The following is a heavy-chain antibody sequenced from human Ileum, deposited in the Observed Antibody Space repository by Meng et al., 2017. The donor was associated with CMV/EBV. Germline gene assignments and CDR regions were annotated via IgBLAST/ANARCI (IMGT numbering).Heavy chain of an antibody. Sequence: HVHTRQSGPGLVKPSQTLSLTCAISGDNVSCNIAAWSWIRQSPSRGLEWLGRTYYRSKWYDDYAVSVKSRVTITPDTSKNQFSLHLNSVSPEDTAIYFCAREMGAHDYWGQGTLVTVSS. CDR3: AREMGAHDY. CDR2: TYYRSKWYD. CDR1: GDNVSCNIAA. J-gene: IGHJ4*02. D-gene: IGHD4/OR15-4a*01. V-gene: IGHV6-1*01.